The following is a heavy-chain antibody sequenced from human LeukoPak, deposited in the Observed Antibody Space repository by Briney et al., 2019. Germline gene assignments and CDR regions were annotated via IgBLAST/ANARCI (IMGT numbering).Heavy chain of an antibody. J-gene: IGHJ4*02. CDR3: ARGGRTMNDY. V-gene: IGHV3-7*01. CDR1: GFTFSSYW. CDR2: IKQDGSES. Sequence: GGSLRLSCTASGFTFSSYWMTWVRQAPGKGLEWVANIKQDGSESYYVDSVKGRFTVSRDNAKNSLYLQMNSLRAEDTAVYYCARGGRTMNDYWGLGSLVTVSS. D-gene: IGHD1/OR15-1a*01.